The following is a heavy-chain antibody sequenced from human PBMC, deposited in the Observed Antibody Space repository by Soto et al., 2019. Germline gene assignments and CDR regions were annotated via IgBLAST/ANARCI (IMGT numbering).Heavy chain of an antibody. CDR1: GYTFTSYA. Sequence: QVQLVQSGAEVKKPGASVKVSCKASGYTFTSYAMHWVRQAPGQRLEWMGWINAGNGNTKYSQKFQGRVTITRDTSASTAYMELSSLRSEDTAVYYCARDREYSYYFDYWGQGTLVTVSS. CDR3: ARDREYSYYFDY. CDR2: INAGNGNT. D-gene: IGHD5-18*01. J-gene: IGHJ4*02. V-gene: IGHV1-3*01.